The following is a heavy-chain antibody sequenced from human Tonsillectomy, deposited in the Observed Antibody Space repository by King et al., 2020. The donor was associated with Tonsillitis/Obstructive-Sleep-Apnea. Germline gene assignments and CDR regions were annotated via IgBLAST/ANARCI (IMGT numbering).Heavy chain of an antibody. CDR1: VGSFSGYY. Sequence: VQLQQWGAGLLKPSETLSLTCAVYVGSFSGYYWSWIRQPPGKGLEWIGEIDHSGSTNYNPSLKTRVTISLDTSKNQFSLKLSSVTAAGTAVYYCAREGSHNGFDIWGQGTMVTVSS. CDR2: IDHSGST. V-gene: IGHV4-34*01. J-gene: IGHJ3*02. CDR3: AREGSHNGFDI.